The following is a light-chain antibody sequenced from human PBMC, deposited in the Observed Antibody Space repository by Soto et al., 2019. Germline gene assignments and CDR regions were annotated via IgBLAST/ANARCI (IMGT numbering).Light chain of an antibody. CDR3: QQSNNWWT. J-gene: IGKJ1*01. CDR1: QSVSNN. CDR2: GAS. Sequence: EIVMTQSPATLSVSPGERATLSCRASQSVSNNLAWYQKKPGQAPRLLIYGASTRATGIPARFSGGGSGTEFTLTISSLQSEDFAVYYCQQSNNWWTFGQGTRVEIK. V-gene: IGKV3-15*01.